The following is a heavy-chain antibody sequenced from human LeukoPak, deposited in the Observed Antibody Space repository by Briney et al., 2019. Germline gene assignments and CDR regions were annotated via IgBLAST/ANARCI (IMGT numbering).Heavy chain of an antibody. V-gene: IGHV3-30-3*01. CDR3: ARGAYYDILTGYLVFDY. CDR1: GFAFSSYA. Sequence: GGSLRLSCAASGFAFSSYAMHWVRQAPGKGLEWVAVISYDGSNKYYADSVKGRFTISRDNSKNTLYLQMNSLRAEDTAVYYCARGAYYDILTGYLVFDYWGQGTLVTVSS. D-gene: IGHD3-9*01. J-gene: IGHJ4*02. CDR2: ISYDGSNK.